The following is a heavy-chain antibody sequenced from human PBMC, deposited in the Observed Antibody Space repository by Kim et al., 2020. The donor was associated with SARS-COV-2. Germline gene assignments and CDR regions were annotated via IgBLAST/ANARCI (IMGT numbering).Heavy chain of an antibody. CDR3: TTHNYYGMDV. V-gene: IGHV3-15*01. CDR2: TT. Sequence: TTDYAAPVKGRFTISRDDSKNTLYLQMNSLKTEDTAVYYCTTHNYYGMDVWGQGTTVTVSS. J-gene: IGHJ6*02.